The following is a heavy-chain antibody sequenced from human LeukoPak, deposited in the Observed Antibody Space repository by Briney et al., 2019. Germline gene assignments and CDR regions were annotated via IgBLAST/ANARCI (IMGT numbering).Heavy chain of an antibody. D-gene: IGHD3-22*01. CDR1: GFTFSSYA. V-gene: IGHV3-30*01. Sequence: GGSLRLSCAASGFTFSSYAMHWVRQAPGKGLGWVAVISYDGSNKYYADSVKGRFTISRDNSKNTLYLQMNSLRAEDTAVYYCAKLLAAITMIDYWGQGTLVTVSS. J-gene: IGHJ4*02. CDR3: AKLLAAITMIDY. CDR2: ISYDGSNK.